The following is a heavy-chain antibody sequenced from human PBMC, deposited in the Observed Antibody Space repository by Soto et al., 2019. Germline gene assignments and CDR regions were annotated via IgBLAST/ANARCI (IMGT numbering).Heavy chain of an antibody. CDR3: ARVQRGYSGPSSGSSMDV. CDR1: GGSISSYY. J-gene: IGHJ6*04. D-gene: IGHD5-12*01. Sequence: PSETLSLTCTVSGGSISSYYWSWIRQPPGKGLEWIGYIYYSGSTNYNPSLKSRVTISVDTSKNQFSLKLSSVTAADTAVYYCARVQRGYSGPSSGSSMDVWGKGTTVTVLL. V-gene: IGHV4-59*01. CDR2: IYYSGST.